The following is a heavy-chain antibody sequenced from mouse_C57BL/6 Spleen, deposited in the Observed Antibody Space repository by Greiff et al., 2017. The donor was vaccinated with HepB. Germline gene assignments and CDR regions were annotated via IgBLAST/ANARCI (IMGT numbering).Heavy chain of an antibody. CDR3: ARSTVVAPYFDV. D-gene: IGHD1-1*01. J-gene: IGHJ1*03. Sequence: VMLVESGAELVRPGASVKLSCKASGYTFTDYYINWVKQRPGQGLEWIARIYPGSGNTYYNEKFKGKATLTAEKSSSTAYMQLSSLTSEDSAVYFCARSTVVAPYFDVWGTGTTVTVSS. CDR2: IYPGSGNT. CDR1: GYTFTDYY. V-gene: IGHV1-76*01.